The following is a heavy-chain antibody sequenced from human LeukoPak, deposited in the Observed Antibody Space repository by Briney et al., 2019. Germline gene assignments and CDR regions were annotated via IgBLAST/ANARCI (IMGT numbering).Heavy chain of an antibody. CDR2: ISSGSTI. CDR1: GFTFSDYY. J-gene: IGHJ4*02. D-gene: IGHD6-13*01. CDR3: ARDYSSSFGY. Sequence: GGSLRLSCAASGFTFSDYYMSWIRQAPGKGLEWVSYISSGSTIYYADSVKGRFTISRDNAKNSLYLQMNSLRAEDTAVYYCARDYSSSFGYWGQGTLVTVSS. V-gene: IGHV3-11*01.